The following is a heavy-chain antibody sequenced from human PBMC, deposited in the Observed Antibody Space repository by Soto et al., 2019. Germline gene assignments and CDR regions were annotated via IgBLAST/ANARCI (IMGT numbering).Heavy chain of an antibody. J-gene: IGHJ4*02. CDR2: ISAYNGDT. CDR3: ARKAMGAPVDQ. D-gene: IGHD5-18*01. Sequence: QVQLVPSGAEVKKPGASVKVSCKASGFTFITYGFTWVRQAPGQGLEWMGWISAYNGDTHYAQKVQGRVTMTTDTSTSTAYMELRSLTSDDTAVYYCARKAMGAPVDQWGQGTLVIVSS. V-gene: IGHV1-18*01. CDR1: GFTFITYG.